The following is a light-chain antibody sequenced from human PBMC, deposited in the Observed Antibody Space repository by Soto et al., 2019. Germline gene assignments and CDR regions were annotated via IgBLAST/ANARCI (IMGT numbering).Light chain of an antibody. V-gene: IGKV3-20*01. Sequence: EIVLTQSPGSLSLSPGERATLSCRASQSISSTYIAWYQQKRGQAPRLLIFGASSRATGIPDRFSGSGSGTDFSLTISRLEPEESAVYFCQQYVRSPYTFGPGTKVDIK. CDR1: QSISSTY. CDR3: QQYVRSPYT. J-gene: IGKJ3*01. CDR2: GAS.